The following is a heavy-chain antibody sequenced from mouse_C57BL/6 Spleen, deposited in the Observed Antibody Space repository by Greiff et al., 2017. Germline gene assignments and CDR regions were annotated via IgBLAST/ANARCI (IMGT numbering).Heavy chain of an antibody. CDR3: ARDYYGSSYDFYFDY. CDR2: ISSGSSTI. CDR1: GFTFSDYG. V-gene: IGHV5-17*01. Sequence: EVHLVESGGGLVKPGGSLKLSCAASGFTFSDYGMHWVRQAPEQGLEWVAYISSGSSTIYYADTVKGRFTSSRDNAKNTLFLQMTSLRSEDTAMYYCARDYYGSSYDFYFDYWGQGTPLTVSS. D-gene: IGHD1-1*01. J-gene: IGHJ2*01.